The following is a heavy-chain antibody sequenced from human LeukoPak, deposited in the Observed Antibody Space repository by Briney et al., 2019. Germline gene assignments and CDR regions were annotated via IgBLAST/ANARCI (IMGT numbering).Heavy chain of an antibody. CDR1: GFTFSTYG. CDR2: ISYDGSNK. D-gene: IGHD2-2*01. J-gene: IGHJ1*01. Sequence: GRSLTLSCAASGFTFSTYGIHWVRQAPGKGLEWVAVISYDGSNKYYADSVKGRFTISRDNSKNTLYLQMNSLRAEDTAVYYCARAYCSSTSCYVAEYFQHWGQGTLVTVSS. V-gene: IGHV3-30*03. CDR3: ARAYCSSTSCYVAEYFQH.